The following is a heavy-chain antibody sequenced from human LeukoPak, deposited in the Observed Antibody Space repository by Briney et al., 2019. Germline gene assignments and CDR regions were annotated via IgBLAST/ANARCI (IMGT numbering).Heavy chain of an antibody. CDR1: GGSISSYY. D-gene: IGHD3-16*02. CDR2: IYYSGST. V-gene: IGHV4-59*01. J-gene: IGHJ4*02. Sequence: SETLSLTCTVSGGSISSYYWSWIRQPPGKGLEWIGYIYYSGSTNYNPSLKSRVTISVDTSKHQFSLKLSSVTAADTAAYYCARARYDYVWGSYRYTDVYYFDYWGQGTLVTVSS. CDR3: ARARYDYVWGSYRYTDVYYFDY.